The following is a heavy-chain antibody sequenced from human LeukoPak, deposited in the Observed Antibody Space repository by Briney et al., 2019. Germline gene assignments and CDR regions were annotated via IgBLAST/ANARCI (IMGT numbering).Heavy chain of an antibody. CDR2: ISAYNRNT. J-gene: IGHJ5*02. CDR1: GHTFTCDG. D-gene: IGHD3-10*01. Sequence: GASVKVSCKASGHTFTCDGTSWMRQAPGQGLDWMEQISAYNRNTNSAQKLQGRVTTTTDTPTSTGYMELRSLRSDDTAVYYCARDRAGRLSDPWGQGTLVTVSS. V-gene: IGHV1-18*01. CDR3: ARDRAGRLSDP.